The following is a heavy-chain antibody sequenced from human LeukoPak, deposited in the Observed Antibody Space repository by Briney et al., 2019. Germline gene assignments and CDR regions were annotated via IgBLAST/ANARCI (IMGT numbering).Heavy chain of an antibody. CDR1: GYIFTSYW. V-gene: IGHV5-51*01. CDR2: IYPGDSDT. J-gene: IGHJ4*02. D-gene: IGHD3-16*02. Sequence: GESLKISCKGSGYIFTSYWIGWVRQMPGKGLEWMGLIYPGDSDTRYSPSFQGQVTISADRSISTAYLQWSSLKASDTAMYYCARSSIVDYWGQGTLVTVSS. CDR3: ARSSIVDY.